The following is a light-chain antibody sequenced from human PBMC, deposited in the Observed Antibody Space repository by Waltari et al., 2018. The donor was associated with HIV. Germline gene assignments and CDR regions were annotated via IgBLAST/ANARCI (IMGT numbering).Light chain of an antibody. V-gene: IGKV1-39*01. CDR3: QQSYSTPT. J-gene: IGKJ5*01. Sequence: SQMPQSPSSLSASAGDTVTITCRASQSISSYLNWYQQKPGKVPKLLIYAASSLQSGVPSRFSCSGSGTDFTLTISSLQPVDFATYYCQQSYSTPTFGQGTRLEIK. CDR1: QSISSY. CDR2: AAS.